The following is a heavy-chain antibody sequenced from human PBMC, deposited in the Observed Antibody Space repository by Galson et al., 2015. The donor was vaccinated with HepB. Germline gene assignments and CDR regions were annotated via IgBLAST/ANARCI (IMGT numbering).Heavy chain of an antibody. CDR3: AKDRTSGYYEAFDI. Sequence: SLRLSCAASGFTFSGQGMHWVRQAPGEGLDWVAAISNDGSRQLYIDSVKGRFTISRDNSKNTLYLQMNSLRAEDTAVYYCAKDRTSGYYEAFDIWGQGTMVTVSS. CDR2: ISNDGSRQ. D-gene: IGHD5-12*01. J-gene: IGHJ3*02. V-gene: IGHV3-30*18. CDR1: GFTFSGQG.